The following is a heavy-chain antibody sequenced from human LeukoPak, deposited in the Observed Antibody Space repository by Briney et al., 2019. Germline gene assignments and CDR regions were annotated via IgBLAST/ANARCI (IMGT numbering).Heavy chain of an antibody. V-gene: IGHV3-23*01. D-gene: IGHD6-19*01. Sequence: GGSLRLSCAASGFTFSSYAMSWVRQAPGNGLEWVSAISGSGGSTYYADSVKGRLTISRDTSKNTLFLQMNGLRAEDTAVYYCARGLYSSGWYYNDYWGQGTLVTVSS. CDR1: GFTFSSYA. J-gene: IGHJ4*02. CDR3: ARGLYSSGWYYNDY. CDR2: ISGSGGST.